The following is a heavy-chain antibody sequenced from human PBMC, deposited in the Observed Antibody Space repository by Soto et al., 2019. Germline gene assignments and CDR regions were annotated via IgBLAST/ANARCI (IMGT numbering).Heavy chain of an antibody. CDR3: ARRRNKAVDF. J-gene: IGHJ4*02. CDR1: GGSVSSGASY. CDR2: IYYIEST. Sequence: PSETLSLTCSVSGGSVSSGASYWSWIRQPPGKGLEWIGYIYYIESTDYNPSLKSRVTISVDTSKNQFSLKLTSVTAADTAVYYCARRRNKAVDFWGQGILVTVSS. D-gene: IGHD1-1*01. V-gene: IGHV4-61*08.